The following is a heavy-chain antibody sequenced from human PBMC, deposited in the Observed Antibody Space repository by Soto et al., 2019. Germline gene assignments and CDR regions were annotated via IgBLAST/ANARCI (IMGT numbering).Heavy chain of an antibody. D-gene: IGHD1-26*01. J-gene: IGHJ5*02. CDR1: GFSVSSHY. Sequence: DVQLVESGGGLVQPGGSLRLSCAISGFSVSSHYLSWVRQAPGKGLEWVSVHYSGGSTYYADSVQGRFTISRDKSNNTLYLQMRRVRAADTAVYFCARHRHPRGTVGAASPLDPWGQGTQVTVSS. CDR2: HYSGGST. V-gene: IGHV3-53*01. CDR3: ARHRHPRGTVGAASPLDP.